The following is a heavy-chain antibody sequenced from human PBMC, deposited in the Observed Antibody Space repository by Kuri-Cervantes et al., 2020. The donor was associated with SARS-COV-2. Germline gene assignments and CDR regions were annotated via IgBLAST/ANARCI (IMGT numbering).Heavy chain of an antibody. CDR2: IYHSGST. D-gene: IGHD4-17*01. J-gene: IGHJ6*03. CDR1: GGSFSGYY. Sequence: SETLSLTCAVYGGSFSGYYWSWIRQPPGKGLEWIGSIYHSGSTYYNPSLKSRVTISVDTSKNQFSLKLSSVTAADTAVYYCARGRGVTTFYYYYYMDVWGKGTTVTVSS. CDR3: ARGRGVTTFYYYYYMDV. V-gene: IGHV4-34*01.